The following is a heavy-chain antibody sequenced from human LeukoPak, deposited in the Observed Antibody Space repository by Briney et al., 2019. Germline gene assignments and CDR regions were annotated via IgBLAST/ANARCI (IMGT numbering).Heavy chain of an antibody. V-gene: IGHV1-46*01. CDR3: ARDYYGSGSYRSLNP. CDR1: GYTFTIYY. J-gene: IGHJ5*02. Sequence: ASLKVSSTASGYTFTIYYMHWVRQAPGQGREWMGIINPSGGSTSYAQKFQGRVTMTRDTSTSTVYMELSSLRSEDTAVYYCARDYYGSGSYRSLNPWGQGTLVTVSS. D-gene: IGHD3-10*01. CDR2: INPSGGST.